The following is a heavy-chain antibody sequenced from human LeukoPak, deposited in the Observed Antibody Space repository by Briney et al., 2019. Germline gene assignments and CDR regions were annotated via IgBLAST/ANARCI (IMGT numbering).Heavy chain of an antibody. CDR1: GGSISNYY. D-gene: IGHD3-22*01. Sequence: PSETLSLTCTVSGGSISNYYWTWIRQPPGKGLEWIRYIYYSGSTNYNPSLKSRVTISVDTSKNQFSLKLSSVTAADTAVYYCARQGDYDTLFDYWGQGTLVTVSS. J-gene: IGHJ4*02. CDR2: IYYSGST. V-gene: IGHV4-59*08. CDR3: ARQGDYDTLFDY.